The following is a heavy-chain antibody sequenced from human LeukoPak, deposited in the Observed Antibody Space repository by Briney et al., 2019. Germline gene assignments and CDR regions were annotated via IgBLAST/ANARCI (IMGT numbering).Heavy chain of an antibody. CDR3: AKLGIENDFWSGYYAHFDY. CDR1: GFTFSSYG. V-gene: IGHV3-30*18. J-gene: IGHJ4*02. Sequence: GASLRLSCAASGFTFSSYGMHWVRQAPGKGLEWVAVISYDGSNKYYADSVKGRFTISRDNSKNTLYLQMNSLRAEDTAVYYCAKLGIENDFWSGYYAHFDYWGQGTLVTVSS. CDR2: ISYDGSNK. D-gene: IGHD3-3*01.